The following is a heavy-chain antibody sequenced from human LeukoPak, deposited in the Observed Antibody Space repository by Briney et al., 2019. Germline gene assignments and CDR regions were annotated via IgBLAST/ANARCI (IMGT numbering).Heavy chain of an antibody. CDR2: IKQDGSEK. V-gene: IGHV3-7*01. D-gene: IGHD2-2*03. J-gene: IGHJ4*02. Sequence: GGSLRLSCAASGFTFSSYWMSWVRQAPGKGLEWVANIKQDGSEKYCVDSVKGRFTISRDNAKNSLYLQMNSLRAEDTAVYYCARNPGYCSSTSCHWGQGTLVTVSS. CDR1: GFTFSSYW. CDR3: ARNPGYCSSTSCH.